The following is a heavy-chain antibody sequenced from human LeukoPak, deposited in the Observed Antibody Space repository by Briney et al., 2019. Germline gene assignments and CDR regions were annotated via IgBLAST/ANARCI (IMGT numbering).Heavy chain of an antibody. CDR3: ARGGITGTTNYYYGMDV. CDR1: GYTFTGYY. Sequence: GASVKVSCKASGYTFTGYYMHWVRQAPGQGLEWMGWINPNSGGTNYAQKFRGRVTMTRDTSISTAYMELSRLRSDDTAVYYCARGGITGTTNYYYGMDVWGQGTTVTVSS. CDR2: INPNSGGT. J-gene: IGHJ6*02. D-gene: IGHD1-7*01. V-gene: IGHV1-2*02.